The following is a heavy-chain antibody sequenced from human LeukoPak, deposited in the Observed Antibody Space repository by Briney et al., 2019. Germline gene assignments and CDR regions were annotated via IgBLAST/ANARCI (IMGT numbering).Heavy chain of an antibody. CDR2: MNPNSGNT. D-gene: IGHD5-12*01. Sequence: ASVKVSCKASGCTFTSYDINWVRQATGQGLEWMGWMNPNSGNTGYAQKFQGRVTITRNTSISTAYMELSSLRSEDTAVYYCARRPSKRGYSGYVWFDPWGQGTLVTVSS. CDR1: GCTFTSYD. V-gene: IGHV1-8*03. J-gene: IGHJ5*02. CDR3: ARRPSKRGYSGYVWFDP.